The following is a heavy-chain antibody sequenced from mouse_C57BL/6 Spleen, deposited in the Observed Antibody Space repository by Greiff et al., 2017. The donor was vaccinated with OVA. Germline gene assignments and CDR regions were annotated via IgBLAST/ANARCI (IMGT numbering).Heavy chain of an antibody. D-gene: IGHD1-1*01. CDR2: IYPGSGST. Sequence: QVQLQQPGAELVKPGASVKMSCKASGYTFTSYWITWVKQRPGQGLEWIGDIYPGSGSTNYNEKFTSQATLTVDTSSSTAYMQLSSLTSEDSTVYYGATLPTLVATGNAMDYWGQGTSVTVSS. CDR1: GYTFTSYW. CDR3: ATLPTLVATGNAMDY. J-gene: IGHJ4*01. V-gene: IGHV1-55*01.